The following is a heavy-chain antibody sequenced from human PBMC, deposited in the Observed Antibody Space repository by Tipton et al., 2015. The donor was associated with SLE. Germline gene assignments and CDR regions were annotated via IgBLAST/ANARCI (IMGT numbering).Heavy chain of an antibody. CDR3: ASMGYGVTKGYFDL. V-gene: IGHV3-20*04. D-gene: IGHD3-10*01. CDR2: LNWSGAST. CDR1: GFSFDDYG. J-gene: IGHJ2*01. Sequence: SLRLSCEASGFSFDDYGMSWVRQAPGKGLEWVSGLNWSGASTGYADSVKGRFTISRDNAKNSLFLQMSSLRAEDTALYYCASMGYGVTKGYFDLWGRGTLVTVSS.